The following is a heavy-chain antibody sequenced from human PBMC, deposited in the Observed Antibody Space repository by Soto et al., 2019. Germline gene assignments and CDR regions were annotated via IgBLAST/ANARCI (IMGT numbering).Heavy chain of an antibody. V-gene: IGHV4-31*03. CDR3: ARVGYCSGGSCSPRFDP. D-gene: IGHD2-15*01. CDR1: GCSISSGGYY. Sequence: QVQLQESGPGLVKPSQTLSLTCTVSGCSISSGGYYWSWIRQHPGKVLEWNGYADYSGSTYYNTSLKRRVTLSVAPSTIQFPLKLSSVTAADPAVYYCARVGYCSGGSCSPRFDPWGQGTLVTVSS. J-gene: IGHJ5*02. CDR2: ADYSGST.